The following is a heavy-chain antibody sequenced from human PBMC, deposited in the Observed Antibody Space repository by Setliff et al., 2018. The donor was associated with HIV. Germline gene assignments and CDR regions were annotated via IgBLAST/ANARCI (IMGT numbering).Heavy chain of an antibody. Sequence: SSETLSLTCAVYGGSFSGYYWSWIRQPPGKGLEWVANIKPDGSEKHYVDSVKGRFTISRDNSQNSLYLQMNSLRVEDTAVYYCATDWAVVGGTGSLDSWGQGTLVTVSS. CDR1: GGSFSGYY. CDR2: IKPDGSEK. V-gene: IGHV3-7*03. J-gene: IGHJ4*02. D-gene: IGHD1-26*01. CDR3: ATDWAVVGGTGSLDS.